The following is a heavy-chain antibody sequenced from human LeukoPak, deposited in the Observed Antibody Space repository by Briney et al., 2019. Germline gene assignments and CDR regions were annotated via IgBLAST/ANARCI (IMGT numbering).Heavy chain of an antibody. Sequence: PSETLSLTCTVSGGSISSYYWSWIRQPPGKGLEWIGEIYHSGSTNYNPSLKSRVTISVDKSKNQFSLKLSSVTAADTAVYYCARDGYGSGSYFDYWGQGTLVTVSS. CDR1: GGSISSYY. J-gene: IGHJ4*02. D-gene: IGHD3-10*01. V-gene: IGHV4-59*12. CDR3: ARDGYGSGSYFDY. CDR2: IYHSGST.